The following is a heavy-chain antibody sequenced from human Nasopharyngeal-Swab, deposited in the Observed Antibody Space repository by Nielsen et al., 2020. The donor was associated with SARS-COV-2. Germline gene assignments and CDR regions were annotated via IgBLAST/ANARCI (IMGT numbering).Heavy chain of an antibody. D-gene: IGHD5-18*01. CDR1: GFIFSDYA. Sequence: GESLKISCAASGFIFSDYAMNWVRQAPRKGLEWVSGMTGSGESTYYADSAKGRFAIFRDNSKNTLYLQTNNLRAEDTAVYFCVKGDTATSDYYYGMDVWGQGTTVTVSS. V-gene: IGHV3-23*01. CDR3: VKGDTATSDYYYGMDV. J-gene: IGHJ6*02. CDR2: MTGSGEST.